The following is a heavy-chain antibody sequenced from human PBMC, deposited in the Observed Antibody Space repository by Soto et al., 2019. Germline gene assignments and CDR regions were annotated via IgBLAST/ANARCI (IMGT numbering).Heavy chain of an antibody. V-gene: IGHV3-7*01. Sequence: EVQLVESGGSLVQPGGSLRLSCAASGFTFSAYWMNWVRQAPGKGLEWVANIKEDGSEKQYVDSVKGRFTISRDNTKNLVYLQLNSLRVEDTAMYSCTKPPPPAVTPADSWGQGTLVTVSS. CDR3: TKPPPPAVTPADS. J-gene: IGHJ4*02. CDR2: IKEDGSEK. CDR1: GFTFSAYW. D-gene: IGHD4-17*01.